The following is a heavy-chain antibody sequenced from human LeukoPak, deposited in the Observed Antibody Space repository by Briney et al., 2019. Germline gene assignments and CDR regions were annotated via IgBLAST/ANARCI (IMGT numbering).Heavy chain of an antibody. D-gene: IGHD3-10*01. CDR2: TKKDGTEK. Sequence: GGSLRLSCTASGLSFSDLWLTWVRQAPGRGLEWVANTKKDGTEKNYVDSVRGRFTISRDNAQNSLYLQMNNLRAEDTAIYYCEAYGSVWGQGTLVIVSS. J-gene: IGHJ4*02. CDR1: GLSFSDLW. CDR3: EAYGSV. V-gene: IGHV3-7*03.